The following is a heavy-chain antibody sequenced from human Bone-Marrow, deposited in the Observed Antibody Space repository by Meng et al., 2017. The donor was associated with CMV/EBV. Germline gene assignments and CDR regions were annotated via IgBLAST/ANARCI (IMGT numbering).Heavy chain of an antibody. Sequence: GSLRLSCAVYGGSFSGYYWSWIRQPPGKGLEWIGEINHSGSTNYNPSLKSRVTISVDTSKNQFSLKLSSVTAADTAVYYCARGRRSGSYFFYYGMDVWGQGTTVTVSS. V-gene: IGHV4-34*01. J-gene: IGHJ6*02. CDR2: INHSGST. CDR1: GGSFSGYY. D-gene: IGHD1-26*01. CDR3: ARGRRSGSYFFYYGMDV.